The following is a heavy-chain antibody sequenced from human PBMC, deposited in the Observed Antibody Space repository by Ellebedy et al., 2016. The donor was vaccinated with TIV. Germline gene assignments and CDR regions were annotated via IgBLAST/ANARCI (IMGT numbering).Heavy chain of an antibody. CDR1: GFTFSDYY. CDR2: ISTSSSYT. V-gene: IGHV3-11*06. D-gene: IGHD2-8*02. CDR3: VRTGRPWFDY. J-gene: IGHJ4*02. Sequence: PGGSLRFSCVASGFTFSDYYMSWIRQAPGKGLKWVSTISTSSSYTMCADSVKGRFTVSRDDAKNSLYLHMNSLKAEDTAVYYCVRTGRPWFDYWGQGTLVTVSS.